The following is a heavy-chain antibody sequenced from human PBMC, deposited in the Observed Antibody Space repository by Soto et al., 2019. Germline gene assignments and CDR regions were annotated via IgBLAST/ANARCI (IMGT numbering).Heavy chain of an antibody. Sequence: GGSLRLSCAASGFTVSSNYMSWVRQAPGKGLEWVSVIYSGGSTYYADSVKGRFTISRDNSKNTLYLQMNSLRAEDTAVYYCARVPPGSIPGGAARAFDIWGQGTMVTVSS. V-gene: IGHV3-66*01. CDR1: GFTVSSNY. D-gene: IGHD6-6*01. CDR3: ARVPPGSIPGGAARAFDI. CDR2: IYSGGST. J-gene: IGHJ3*02.